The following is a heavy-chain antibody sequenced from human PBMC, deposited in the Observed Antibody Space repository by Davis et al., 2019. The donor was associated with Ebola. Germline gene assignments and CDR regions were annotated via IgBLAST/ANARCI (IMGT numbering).Heavy chain of an antibody. D-gene: IGHD5-12*01. CDR1: GFTFSSHA. CDR2: ISGSGGST. CDR3: AKESGYEAFDY. J-gene: IGHJ4*02. Sequence: GESLKISCAAPGFTFSSHAMSWVRQAPGKGLEWVSAISGSGGSTYYADSVKGRFTISRDNSKNTLYLQMNSLRAEDTAVYYCAKESGYEAFDYWGQGTLVTVSS. V-gene: IGHV3-23*01.